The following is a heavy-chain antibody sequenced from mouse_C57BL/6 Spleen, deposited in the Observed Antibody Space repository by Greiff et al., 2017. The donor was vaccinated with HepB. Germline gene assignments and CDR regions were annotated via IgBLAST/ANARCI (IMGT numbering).Heavy chain of an antibody. J-gene: IGHJ2*01. Sequence: QVQLQQSGAELVRPGASVKLSCKASGYTFTDYYINWVKQRPGQGLEWIARIYPGSGNTYYNEKFKGKATLTAEKSSSTAYMQLSSLTSEDSAVYFCAREGTTVVAGFDYWGQGTTLTVSS. CDR3: AREGTTVVAGFDY. CDR1: GYTFTDYY. D-gene: IGHD1-1*01. CDR2: IYPGSGNT. V-gene: IGHV1-76*01.